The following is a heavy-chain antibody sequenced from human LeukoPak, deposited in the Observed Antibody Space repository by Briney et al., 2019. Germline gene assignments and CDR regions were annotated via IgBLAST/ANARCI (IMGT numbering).Heavy chain of an antibody. D-gene: IGHD3-3*01. CDR3: ARVLGDYDFWSGQFSGYYMDV. CDR2: IYYSGST. V-gene: IGHV4-59*01. J-gene: IGHJ6*03. CDR1: GCSISSYY. Sequence: SETLSLTCTVSGCSISSYYWSWIRQPPGKGLEWIGYIYYSGSTNYNPSLKSRVTISVDTSKNQFSLKLSSVTAADTAVYYCARVLGDYDFWSGQFSGYYMDVWGKGTTVTVSS.